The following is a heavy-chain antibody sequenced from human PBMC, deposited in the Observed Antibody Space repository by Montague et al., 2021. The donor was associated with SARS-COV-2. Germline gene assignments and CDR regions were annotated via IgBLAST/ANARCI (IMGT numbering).Heavy chain of an antibody. J-gene: IGHJ4*02. CDR1: GGSISSYY. V-gene: IGHV4-59*01. Sequence: SETLSLTCTVSGGSISSYYWSWIRQPPGKGLEWIGYIYYSGSTNYTPSLKSRVTISVDMSKNQFSLKLSSMTAADAAVYYCASGTGGSYWYYFDYWGQGTLVTVSS. CDR2: IYYSGST. D-gene: IGHD1-26*01. CDR3: ASGTGGSYWYYFDY.